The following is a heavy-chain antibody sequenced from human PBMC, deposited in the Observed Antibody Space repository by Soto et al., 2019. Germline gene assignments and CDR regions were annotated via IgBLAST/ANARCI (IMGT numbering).Heavy chain of an antibody. Sequence: EVQLVESGGGLVQPGGSLRLSCAASGFTFSSYWMHWVRQAPGKGLVWVSRINSDGSSTSYAGSVKGRFTISRDNAKSTLYLQMDSLRAEDTAVYYCARDWNKYNWNEDDAFDIWGQGTMVTVSS. V-gene: IGHV3-74*01. D-gene: IGHD1-20*01. CDR3: ARDWNKYNWNEDDAFDI. J-gene: IGHJ3*02. CDR2: INSDGSST. CDR1: GFTFSSYW.